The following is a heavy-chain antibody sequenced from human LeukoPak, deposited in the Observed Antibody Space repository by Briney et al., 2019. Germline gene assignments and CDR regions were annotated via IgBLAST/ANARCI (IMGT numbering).Heavy chain of an antibody. D-gene: IGHD3-10*01. V-gene: IGHV1-69*04. Sequence: ASVKVSCKASGGTFSSNAITWVRQAPGQGLEWMGRIIPILGIANYAQKFQGRVTITADKSTSTAYMELSSLRSEDTAVYYCARSRARYGSGSTSLSLPLDYWGQGTLVTVSS. CDR2: IIPILGIA. J-gene: IGHJ4*02. CDR1: GGTFSSNA. CDR3: ARSRARYGSGSTSLSLPLDY.